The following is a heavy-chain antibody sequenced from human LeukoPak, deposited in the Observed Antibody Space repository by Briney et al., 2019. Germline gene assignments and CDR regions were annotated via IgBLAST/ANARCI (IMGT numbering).Heavy chain of an antibody. CDR2: IDPSDSYT. V-gene: IGHV5-10-1*01. D-gene: IGHD6-6*01. CDR3: ARKYSRSSSLVDY. CDR1: GYSFTSYW. Sequence: GESLKISCKGSGYSFTSYWISWVRQMPGKGLEWMGRIDPSDSYTNYSPSFQGHVTISADKSISTAYLQWSGLKASDTAMYYCARKYSRSSSLVDYWGQGTLVTVSS. J-gene: IGHJ4*02.